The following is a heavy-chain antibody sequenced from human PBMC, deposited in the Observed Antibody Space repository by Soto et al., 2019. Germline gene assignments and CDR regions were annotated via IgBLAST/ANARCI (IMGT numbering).Heavy chain of an antibody. CDR2: TSYTGNN. Sequence: SENPSLTCVVSGDSITSYHWSWIRQFPWTGLEWIAYTSYTGNNNYNPSLQSRVTISMDTSKNHFSLQLNSVTPEDTAVYYCARGVAGSGFDLWGQGSLVTVTS. J-gene: IGHJ4*02. V-gene: IGHV4-59*08. D-gene: IGHD6-19*01. CDR1: GDSITSYH. CDR3: ARGVAGSGFDL.